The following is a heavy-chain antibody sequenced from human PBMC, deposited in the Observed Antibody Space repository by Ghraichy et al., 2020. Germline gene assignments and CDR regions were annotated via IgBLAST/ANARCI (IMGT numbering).Heavy chain of an antibody. J-gene: IGHJ4*02. V-gene: IGHV3-30*18. D-gene: IGHD2-2*01. Sequence: GGSLRLSCAASGFTFSSYGMHWVRQAPGKGLEWVAVISYDGSNKYYADSVKGRFTISRDNSKNTLYLQMNSLRAEDTAVYYCAKGPFRVSVPAATPFDCWGQGTLVTVSS. CDR1: GFTFSSYG. CDR2: ISYDGSNK. CDR3: AKGPFRVSVPAATPFDC.